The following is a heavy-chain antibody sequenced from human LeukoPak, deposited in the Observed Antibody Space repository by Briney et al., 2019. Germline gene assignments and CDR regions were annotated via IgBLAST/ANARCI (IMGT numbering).Heavy chain of an antibody. Sequence: ASVKVSCKASGYTFTSYYMHWVRQAPGQGLEWMGIINPSGGSTSYAQKFQGRVTITADESTSTAYMELSSLRSEDTAVYYCARSDAITIFGVVYYYYMDVWGKGTTVTVSS. D-gene: IGHD3-3*01. V-gene: IGHV1-46*01. CDR2: INPSGGST. CDR1: GYTFTSYY. J-gene: IGHJ6*03. CDR3: ARSDAITIFGVVYYYYMDV.